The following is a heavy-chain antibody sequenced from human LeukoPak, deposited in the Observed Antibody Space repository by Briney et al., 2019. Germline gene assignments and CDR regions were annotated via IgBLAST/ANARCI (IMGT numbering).Heavy chain of an antibody. CDR2: IYRTGNT. J-gene: IGHJ6*03. Sequence: AETLSLTCSDSGGALISYYWSWVRQPAGKGPEWIGRIYRTGNTDYYPSPKARVTMSTDLSKKQFSLRLRSVTAADTAVYYCARLKFYDSTGYSPGYYMDVWGKGTAVTVSS. CDR3: ARLKFYDSTGYSPGYYMDV. CDR1: GGALISYY. D-gene: IGHD3-22*01. V-gene: IGHV4-4*07.